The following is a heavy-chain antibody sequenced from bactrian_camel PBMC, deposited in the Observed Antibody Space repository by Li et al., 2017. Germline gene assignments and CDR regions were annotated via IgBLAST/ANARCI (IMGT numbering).Heavy chain of an antibody. J-gene: IGHJ6*01. V-gene: IGHV3S9*01. CDR3: ATDLPSWYWASNFGY. CDR1: GFAFDTYS. Sequence: HVQLVESGGGLVQAGGSLRLSCAASGFAFDTYSMSWVRQVPGKGLEWVSGIYRAGTTMYADSAKGRFTISRDNAKNTVYLQMNSLQSEDTALYYCATDLPSWYWASNFGYWGQGTQVTVS. D-gene: IGHD6*01. CDR2: IYRAGTT.